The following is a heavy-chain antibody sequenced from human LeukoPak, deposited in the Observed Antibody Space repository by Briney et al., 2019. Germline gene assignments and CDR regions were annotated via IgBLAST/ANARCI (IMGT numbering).Heavy chain of an antibody. Sequence: PSETLSPTCTVSGGSISNYYWSWIRQPPGKGLEWIGYIYYSGSTNYNPSLKSRVTISVDTSKNQFSLKLSSVTAADTAVYYCARENPDVDAFDIWGQGTMVTVSS. J-gene: IGHJ3*02. CDR2: IYYSGST. CDR1: GGSISNYY. V-gene: IGHV4-59*01. CDR3: ARENPDVDAFDI.